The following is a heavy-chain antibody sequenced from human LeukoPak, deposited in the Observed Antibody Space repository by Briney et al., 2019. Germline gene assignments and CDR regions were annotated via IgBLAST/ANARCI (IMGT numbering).Heavy chain of an antibody. J-gene: IGHJ4*02. D-gene: IGHD6-19*01. CDR3: ARGGCSSGWYVNY. CDR2: IYHSGST. Sequence: SETLSLTCTVSGASVSSGSYYWSWIRQPPGKGLEWIGYIYHSGSTDYNPSLKSRVTISVDTSKNQFSLKLSSVTAADTAVYYCARGGCSSGWYVNYWGQGTLVTVSS. CDR1: GASVSSGSYY. V-gene: IGHV4-61*01.